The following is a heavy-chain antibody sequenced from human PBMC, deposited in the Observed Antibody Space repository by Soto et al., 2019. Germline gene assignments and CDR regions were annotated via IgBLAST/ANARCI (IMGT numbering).Heavy chain of an antibody. D-gene: IGHD3-10*01. CDR2: ISYDGSNK. J-gene: IGHJ4*02. CDR1: GFTFSSYG. V-gene: IGHV3-30*18. CDR3: AKTMVRGVIITPGFDY. Sequence: GGSLRLSCAASGFTFSSYGMHWVRQAPGKGLEWVAVISYDGSNKYYADSVKGRFTISRDNSKNTLYPQMNSLRAEDTAVYYCAKTMVRGVIITPGFDYWGQGTLVTVSS.